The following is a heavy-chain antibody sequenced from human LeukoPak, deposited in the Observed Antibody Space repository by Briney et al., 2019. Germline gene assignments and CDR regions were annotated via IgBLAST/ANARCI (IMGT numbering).Heavy chain of an antibody. CDR1: GFIFGDYS. D-gene: IGHD3-16*02. Sequence: PGGSLRLSCAASGFIFGDYSMNWVRQAPGKGLEWVAVISYDGSNKYYADSVKGRFTISRDNSKNTLYLQMNSLRAEDTAVYYCARDYDYVWGSYRHLDGAFHYWGQGTLVTVSS. CDR2: ISYDGSNK. J-gene: IGHJ4*02. CDR3: ARDYDYVWGSYRHLDGAFHY. V-gene: IGHV3-30*03.